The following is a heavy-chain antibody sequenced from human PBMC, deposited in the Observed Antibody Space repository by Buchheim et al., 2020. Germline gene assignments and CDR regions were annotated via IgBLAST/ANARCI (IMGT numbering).Heavy chain of an antibody. D-gene: IGHD5-24*01. Sequence: QVQLQESGPGLVKPSQTLSLTCTVSGGSISSGDYYWCWLRQPPGKGLEWIGYILHSGGAYYNPSVRTRVSLSEDASKNQFSLRLRSVTAADTAVYYCARASRDGYNFFDYWGQGTL. CDR3: ARASRDGYNFFDY. V-gene: IGHV4-30-4*01. J-gene: IGHJ4*02. CDR1: GGSISSGDYY. CDR2: ILHSGGA.